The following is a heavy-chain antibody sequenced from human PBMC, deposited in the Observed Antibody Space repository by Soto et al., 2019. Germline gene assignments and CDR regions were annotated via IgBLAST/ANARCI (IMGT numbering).Heavy chain of an antibody. D-gene: IGHD3-3*01. Sequence: ASVKVSCQASGYTYSSRGISSVRQAPGQGLEWMGWINSYFGNTIYAQNFQGRLTLNTGTSTSTYYMERSSLSSEDTAVSECTSDDSPNDYWGQGTLVTVSS. CDR3: TSDDSPNDY. CDR2: INSYFGNT. V-gene: IGHV1-18*04. CDR1: GYTYSSRG. J-gene: IGHJ4*02.